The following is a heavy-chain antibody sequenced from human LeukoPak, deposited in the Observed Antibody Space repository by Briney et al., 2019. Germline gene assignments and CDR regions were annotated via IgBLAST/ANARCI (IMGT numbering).Heavy chain of an antibody. CDR2: ISGSGVST. D-gene: IGHD3-22*01. CDR1: GFTFSSYS. V-gene: IGHV3-23*01. Sequence: GGSLRLSCAASGFTFSSYSMNWVRQAPGKGLEWVSGISGSGVSTYYADSVKGRLTLSRDNSKNTLYLQMNSLRAEDTAKYYCAKETSGNFNDAFDIWGQGTMVTVSS. J-gene: IGHJ3*02. CDR3: AKETSGNFNDAFDI.